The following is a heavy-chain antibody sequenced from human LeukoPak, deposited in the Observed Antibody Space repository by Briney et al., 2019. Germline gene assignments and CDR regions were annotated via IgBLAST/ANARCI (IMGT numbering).Heavy chain of an antibody. Sequence: SGSTNYNPSLKSRVTISVDTSKNQFSLKLSSATAADTAVYYCARAYYYDSSGYPDFYYFDYWGQGTLVTVSS. CDR2: SGST. D-gene: IGHD3-22*01. J-gene: IGHJ4*02. CDR3: ARAYYYDSSGYPDFYYFDY. V-gene: IGHV4-34*01.